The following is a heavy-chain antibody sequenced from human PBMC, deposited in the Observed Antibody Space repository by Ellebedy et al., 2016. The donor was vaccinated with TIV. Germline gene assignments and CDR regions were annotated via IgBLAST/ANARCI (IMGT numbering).Heavy chain of an antibody. V-gene: IGHV4-39*01. CDR3: ARHPQNVYFRP. J-gene: IGHJ4*02. CDR1: GASMSSRNYY. D-gene: IGHD3-9*01. CDR2: IYYNVTT. Sequence: MPSETLSLTCVVSGASMSSRNYYWGWIRQPPGKGLEWIGSIYYNVTTYYKPSLKSRVTISADTSNNQFSLKLSSVTAADTAMYYCARHPQNVYFRPWGQGTLVTVSS.